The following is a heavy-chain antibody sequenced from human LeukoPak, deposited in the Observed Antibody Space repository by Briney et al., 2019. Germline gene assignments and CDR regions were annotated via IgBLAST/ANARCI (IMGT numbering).Heavy chain of an antibody. J-gene: IGHJ4*02. Sequence: SDTLSLTCTVSGGSIGSYYWSWIRRPPGKRLEWIGYIYYSGSTNYNPSLKSRVTISVDTSKNQLSLKLSSVTAADTAVYYCARGLLVAGTSNYFDYWGQGTLVTVSS. CDR2: IYYSGST. V-gene: IGHV4-59*07. D-gene: IGHD6-19*01. CDR1: GGSIGSYY. CDR3: ARGLLVAGTSNYFDY.